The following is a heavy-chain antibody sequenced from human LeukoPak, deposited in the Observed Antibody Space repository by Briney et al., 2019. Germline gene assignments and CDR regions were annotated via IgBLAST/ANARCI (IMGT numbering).Heavy chain of an antibody. CDR2: IGGTNEET. D-gene: IGHD5-12*01. CDR1: GFLFKLFA. J-gene: IGHJ4*02. V-gene: IGHV3-23*01. Sequence: GGSLRLSCVGSGFLFKLFAVGWVRQAPGKGLEWVSVIGGTNEETDYADSVKGRFTISRDNSKNTLYLQMNSLRAEDTAVYYCAKLEGLVATSHYFDYWGQGTLVTVSS. CDR3: AKLEGLVATSHYFDY.